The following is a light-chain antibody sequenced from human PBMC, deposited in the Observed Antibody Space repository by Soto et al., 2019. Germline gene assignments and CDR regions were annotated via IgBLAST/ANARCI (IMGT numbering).Light chain of an antibody. J-gene: IGLJ1*01. CDR3: QSYDSSLGGSGV. CDR2: GNT. Sequence: QSVLTQPPSVSGAPGQRVTISCTGSSSNIGAGYDVHWYQQLPGTAPKLLIYGNTNQPSGVPDRFSGSKSGTSASLAITGLQAEDEADYYCQSYDSSLGGSGVFGTGTKLTVL. CDR1: SSNIGAGYD. V-gene: IGLV1-40*01.